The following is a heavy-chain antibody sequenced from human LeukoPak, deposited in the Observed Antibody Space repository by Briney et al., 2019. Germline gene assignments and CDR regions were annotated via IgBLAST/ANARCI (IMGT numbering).Heavy chain of an antibody. Sequence: PSETLSLTCTVSGGSISSSSYYWGWIRQPPGKGLEWIGSIYYSGSTYYNPSLKSRVTISVDTSKNQFSLKLSSVTAADTAVYYCASYDFWSGYYDYWGQGTLVTLSS. CDR2: IYYSGST. V-gene: IGHV4-39*01. CDR1: GGSISSSSYY. CDR3: ASYDFWSGYYDY. J-gene: IGHJ4*02. D-gene: IGHD3-3*01.